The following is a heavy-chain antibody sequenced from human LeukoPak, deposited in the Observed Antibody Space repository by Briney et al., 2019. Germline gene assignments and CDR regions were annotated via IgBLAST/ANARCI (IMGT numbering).Heavy chain of an antibody. CDR2: IYSGGST. CDR3: ASSLWSGYGLPDQLVDY. V-gene: IGHV3-53*01. D-gene: IGHD5-12*01. Sequence: GGSLRLSCAASGFTVSSNYMSWVRQAPGKGLEWVSVIYSGGSTYYADSVKGRFTISRDNSKNTLYLQMNSLRAEDTAVYYCASSLWSGYGLPDQLVDYWGQGTLVTVSS. J-gene: IGHJ4*02. CDR1: GFTVSSNY.